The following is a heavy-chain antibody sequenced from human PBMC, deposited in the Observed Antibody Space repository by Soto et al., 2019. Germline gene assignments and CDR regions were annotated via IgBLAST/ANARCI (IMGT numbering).Heavy chain of an antibody. CDR2: IYTSGST. CDR3: ARTVGAAYYFDF. CDR1: GDSMTKYY. D-gene: IGHD1-26*01. J-gene: IGHJ4*02. Sequence: QVQLQESGPGLVKPSETLSLTCTVSGDSMTKYYWSWIRQPAGKGLEWIGRIYTSGSTNYNPSLKIRVTMSIDTSNNHFSLKLKSVTAADTAVYYCARTVGAAYYFDFWGQGALVTVSS. V-gene: IGHV4-4*07.